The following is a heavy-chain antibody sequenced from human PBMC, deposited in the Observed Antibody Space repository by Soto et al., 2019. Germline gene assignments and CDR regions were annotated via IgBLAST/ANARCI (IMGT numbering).Heavy chain of an antibody. CDR2: IKEDGSEK. V-gene: IGHV3-7*01. CDR1: GFTFSNYW. J-gene: IGHJ4*02. CDR3: VRDGGSSGSYPY. Sequence: PGGSLRLSCAASGFTFSNYWMSWVRQAPGKGLEWVANIKEDGSEKSYVDSVKGRFASSRDNAKNSLHLQMYSLRVEDTAVYYCVRDGGSSGSYPYWGRGSLVTVSS. D-gene: IGHD3-10*01.